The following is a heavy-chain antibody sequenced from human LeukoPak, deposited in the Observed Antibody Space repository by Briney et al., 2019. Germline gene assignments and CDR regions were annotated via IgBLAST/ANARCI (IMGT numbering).Heavy chain of an antibody. V-gene: IGHV3-48*01. D-gene: IGHD2/OR15-2a*01. Sequence: PGGSLRLSCAASGFTFSSYSMNWVRQAPGKGLEWVSYISSSSSTIYYADSVKGRFTISRDNAKNSLHLQMDSLRAEDTSVYYCARRVGTTAFDYWGQGTLVTVSS. CDR3: ARRVGTTAFDY. CDR1: GFTFSSYS. CDR2: ISSSSSTI. J-gene: IGHJ4*02.